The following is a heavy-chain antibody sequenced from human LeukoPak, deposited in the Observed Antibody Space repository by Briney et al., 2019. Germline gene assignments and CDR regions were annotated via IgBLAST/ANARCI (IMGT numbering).Heavy chain of an antibody. CDR2: ISYDGSYT. CDR1: GLSFNTYA. CDR3: ARALDV. V-gene: IGHV3-30*04. J-gene: IGHJ6*04. Sequence: PGRSLRLSCVDSGLSFNTYAMRWVRQAPGKGLEWVAAISYDGSYTYYRDSVRGRFTISRDNSKNTMYLQMNSLRAEDTAMYYCARALDVWGKGTTVTVSS.